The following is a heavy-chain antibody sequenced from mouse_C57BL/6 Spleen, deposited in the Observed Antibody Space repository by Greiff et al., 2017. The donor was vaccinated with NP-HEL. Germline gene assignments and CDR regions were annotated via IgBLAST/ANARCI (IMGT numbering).Heavy chain of an antibody. Sequence: QVQLQQSGAELARPGASVKLSCKASGYTFTSYGISWVKQRTGQGLEWIGEIYPRSGSTYYNEKFKGKATLTADKSSSTAYMELRSLASKDSGVSCCARGGGLGPYYAMDYWGQGTSVTVSS. J-gene: IGHJ4*01. CDR3: ARGGGLGPYYAMDY. CDR2: IYPRSGST. V-gene: IGHV1-81*01. CDR1: GYTFTSYG. D-gene: IGHD3-3*01.